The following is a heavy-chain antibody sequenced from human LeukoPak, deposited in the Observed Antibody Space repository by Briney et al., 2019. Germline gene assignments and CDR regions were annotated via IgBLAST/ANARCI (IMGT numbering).Heavy chain of an antibody. D-gene: IGHD1-26*01. J-gene: IGHJ4*02. CDR2: ISYDGSNK. CDR3: ARASYSETYQYYFDY. Sequence: GGSLRLSCAASGFTFSSYAMHWVRQAPGKGLEWVAVISYDGSNKYYADSVKGRFTISRDNSKSTLDLQMNSLSAEDTAVYYCARASYSETYQYYFDYWGQGTLVTVSS. CDR1: GFTFSSYA. V-gene: IGHV3-30-3*01.